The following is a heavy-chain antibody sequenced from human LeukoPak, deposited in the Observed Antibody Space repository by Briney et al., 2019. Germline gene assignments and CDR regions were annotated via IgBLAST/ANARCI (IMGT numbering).Heavy chain of an antibody. V-gene: IGHV3-48*01. J-gene: IGHJ4*02. CDR2: ISSSSSTI. CDR1: GFTFSSYS. D-gene: IGHD6-19*01. CDR3: AKAALAQWLVAGDYFDY. Sequence: PGGSLRLSCAASGFTFSSYSMNWVRQAPGKGLEWVSYISSSSSTIYYADSVKGRFTISRDNAKNTLYLQMNSLRAEDTAVYYCAKAALAQWLVAGDYFDYWGQGTLVTVSS.